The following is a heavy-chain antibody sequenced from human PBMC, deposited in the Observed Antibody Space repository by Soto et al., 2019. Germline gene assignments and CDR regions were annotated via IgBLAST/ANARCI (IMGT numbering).Heavy chain of an antibody. D-gene: IGHD2-15*01. J-gene: IGHJ4*02. CDR1: GYTLTELS. Sequence: VASVKVSCKVSGYTLTELSMHWVRQAPGKGLEWMGGFDPEDGETIYAQKFQGRVTMTEDTSTDTAYMELSSLRSEDTAVYYCATDPSASDYCSGGSCYGHWGQGTLVTVSS. CDR3: ATDPSASDYCSGGSCYGH. V-gene: IGHV1-24*01. CDR2: FDPEDGET.